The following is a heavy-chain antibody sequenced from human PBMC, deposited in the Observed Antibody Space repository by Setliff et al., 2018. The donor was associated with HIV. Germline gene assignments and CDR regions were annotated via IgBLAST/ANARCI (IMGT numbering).Heavy chain of an antibody. D-gene: IGHD2-8*01. V-gene: IGHV4-61*02. CDR2: INTSGRT. CDR3: ARQERYCTSADYYRYFNY. CDR1: DGYINSGHFY. Sequence: SETMSLTCSVFDGYINSGHFYWNWIRQPAGKALEWIGRINTSGRTNNNPSLRSRVTISVDTSSNQITLWLRSVTAADTAVYYCARQERYCTSADYYRYFNYWGQGTLVTVSS. J-gene: IGHJ4*02.